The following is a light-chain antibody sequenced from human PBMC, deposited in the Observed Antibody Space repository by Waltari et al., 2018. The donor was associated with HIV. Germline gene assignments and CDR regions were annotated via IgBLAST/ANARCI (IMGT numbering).Light chain of an antibody. CDR1: QSLLYYNGSNY. J-gene: IGKJ4*01. Sequence: EIVVTQSPLSLPVTPGEPASISCRSSQSLLYYNGSNYLEWYLQRPGQSPQLLIYLGSNRASGVPDRFSGSGSGTDFTLKISRVEAEDVGVYYCMQALHSPMLTFGGGTKVEIK. CDR2: LGS. V-gene: IGKV2-28*01. CDR3: MQALHSPMLT.